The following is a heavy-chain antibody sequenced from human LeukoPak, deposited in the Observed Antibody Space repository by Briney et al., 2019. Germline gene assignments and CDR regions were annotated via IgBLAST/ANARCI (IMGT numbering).Heavy chain of an antibody. D-gene: IGHD4/OR15-4a*01. CDR1: GFSLSPSGVG. V-gene: IGHV2-5*01. CDR2: IYYNGDT. J-gene: IGHJ4*02. CDR3: TQRRGLYDYGGFGFDS. Sequence: SGPTLVKPTQPLTLTCAFSGFSLSPSGVGVGWIRLSPGNALECIAFIYYNGDTRYSPSLRSRLTITKDTSKNQVVLTMTSMDPVDTATYYCTQRRGLYDYGGFGFDSWGQGTLVTVSS.